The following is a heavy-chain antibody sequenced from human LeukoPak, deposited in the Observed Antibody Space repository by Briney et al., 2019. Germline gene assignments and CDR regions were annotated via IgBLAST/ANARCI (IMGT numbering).Heavy chain of an antibody. Sequence: SETLSLTCTVSGGSISSSSYYWGWIRQPPGKGLEWIGSINYRATTYHNPSLKSRVTISVDTSKNQFSLKLSSVTAADTAVYYCARLPAVAGTIDYWGQGTLVTVSS. CDR3: ARLPAVAGTIDY. D-gene: IGHD6-19*01. J-gene: IGHJ4*02. CDR1: GGSISSSSYY. CDR2: INYRATT. V-gene: IGHV4-39*01.